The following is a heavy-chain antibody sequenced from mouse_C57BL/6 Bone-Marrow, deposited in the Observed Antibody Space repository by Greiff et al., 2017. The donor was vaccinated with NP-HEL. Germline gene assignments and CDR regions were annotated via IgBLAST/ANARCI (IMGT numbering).Heavy chain of an antibody. CDR3: ASLYYYGSSFDY. CDR1: GYTFTSYW. Sequence: QVQLQQPGAELVKPGASVKLSCKASGYTFTSYWMHWVKQRPGQGLEWIGMIHPNSGSTNYNEKFKSKATLTVDKSSRTAYMQLSSLTSEDSAVYYCASLYYYGSSFDYWGQGTTLTVSS. CDR2: IHPNSGST. V-gene: IGHV1-64*01. D-gene: IGHD1-1*01. J-gene: IGHJ2*01.